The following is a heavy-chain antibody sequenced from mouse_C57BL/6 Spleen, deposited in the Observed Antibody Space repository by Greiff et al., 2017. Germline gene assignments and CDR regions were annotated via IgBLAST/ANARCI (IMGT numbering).Heavy chain of an antibody. D-gene: IGHD2-3*01. Sequence: EVQLVESGGGLVQPKGSLKLSCAASGFSFNTYAMNWVRQAPGKGLEWVARIRSKSNNYATYYADSVKDRFTISRDDSESMLYLQMNNLKTEDTAMYYCVRHGLLRSYAMDYWGQGTSVTVSS. V-gene: IGHV10-1*01. J-gene: IGHJ4*01. CDR2: IRSKSNNYAT. CDR3: VRHGLLRSYAMDY. CDR1: GFSFNTYA.